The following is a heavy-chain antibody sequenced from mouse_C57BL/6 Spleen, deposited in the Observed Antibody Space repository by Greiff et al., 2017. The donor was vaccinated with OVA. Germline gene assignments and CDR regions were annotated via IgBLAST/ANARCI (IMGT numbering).Heavy chain of an antibody. V-gene: IGHV1-53*01. CDR1: GYTFTSYW. CDR2: INPSNGGT. CDR3: ARGRYYYGSSSAWFAY. J-gene: IGHJ3*01. Sequence: VQLQQPGTELVKPGASVKLSCKASGYTFTSYWMHWVKQRPGQGLEWIGNINPSNGGTNYNEKFKSKATLTVDKSSSTAYMQLSSLTSEDSAVYYCARGRYYYGSSSAWFAYWGQGTLVTVSA. D-gene: IGHD1-1*01.